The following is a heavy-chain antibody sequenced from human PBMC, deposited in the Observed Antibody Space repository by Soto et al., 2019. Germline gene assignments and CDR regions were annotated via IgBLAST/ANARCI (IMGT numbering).Heavy chain of an antibody. CDR3: WETGNTGNTGDY. D-gene: IGHD1-7*01. Sequence: PSEPLSPTCAVYGGSISGYYWSWIRQPPGKGLEWIGEINHSGSTNYNPSLKSRVTISVDTSKNPFSLKLSSVTAADTAVYYCWETGNTGNTGDYRGQGTLVTVSS. CDR2: INHSGST. J-gene: IGHJ4*02. V-gene: IGHV4-34*01. CDR1: GGSISGYY.